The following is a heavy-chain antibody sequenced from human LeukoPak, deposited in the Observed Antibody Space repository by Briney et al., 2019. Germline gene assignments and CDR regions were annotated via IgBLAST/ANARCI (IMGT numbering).Heavy chain of an antibody. CDR3: ARDPSTWNGYSDY. Sequence: PGGSLRLSCAVSGFTFSRYSLHWVRQAPGKGLEWISYITPSGNNKYYSDSVKGRFTISRDNAKNSVYLQMDSLRAEDTAVYYCARDPSTWNGYSDYWGQGTLVTVS. D-gene: IGHD3-3*01. J-gene: IGHJ4*02. V-gene: IGHV3-48*01. CDR2: ITPSGNNK. CDR1: GFTFSRYS.